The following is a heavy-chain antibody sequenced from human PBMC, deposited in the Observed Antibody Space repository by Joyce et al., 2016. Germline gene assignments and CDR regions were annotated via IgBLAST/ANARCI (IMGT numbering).Heavy chain of an antibody. V-gene: IGHV4-39*01. Sequence: QRQLQESGPGLVKPSETLSLTCTVSGGSISSSTYYWGWIRQPPGKGLEWIGSIYYRGSTYYNPSLKSRVSISVDTSKNQFSLRLKSVTASDTAVYFCARQPGIAAAGPDYWGQGTLVTVSS. CDR1: GGSISSSTYY. D-gene: IGHD6-13*01. CDR3: ARQPGIAAAGPDY. CDR2: IYYRGST. J-gene: IGHJ4*02.